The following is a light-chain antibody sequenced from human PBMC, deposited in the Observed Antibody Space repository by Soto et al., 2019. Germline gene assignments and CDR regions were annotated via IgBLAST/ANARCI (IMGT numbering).Light chain of an antibody. J-gene: IGKJ5*01. CDR2: RTS. CDR1: QSLLYNDGSTY. V-gene: IGKV3-20*01. CDR3: QQFGSSVT. Sequence: LMTQSPVSLPVTLGQPASISCRSSQSLLYNDGSTYLNWYQQKPGQAPRLLIYRTSTRATGIPDRFSGSGSGTDFTLTISRLEPEDFAVYYCQQFGSSVTFGQGTRLEIK.